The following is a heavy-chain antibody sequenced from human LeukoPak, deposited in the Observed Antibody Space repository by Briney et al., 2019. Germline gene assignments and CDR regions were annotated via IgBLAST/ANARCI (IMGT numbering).Heavy chain of an antibody. CDR1: GFTFSSYG. Sequence: PGRSLRLSCAASGFTFSSYGMHWVRQAPGKGLEWVAVISYDGSNKHYADSVKGRSTISRDNSKNTLYLQMNSLRAEDTAVYYCAKDRRTHTAMVGRGFDYWGQGTLVTVSS. D-gene: IGHD5-18*01. CDR2: ISYDGSNK. CDR3: AKDRRTHTAMVGRGFDY. V-gene: IGHV3-30*18. J-gene: IGHJ4*02.